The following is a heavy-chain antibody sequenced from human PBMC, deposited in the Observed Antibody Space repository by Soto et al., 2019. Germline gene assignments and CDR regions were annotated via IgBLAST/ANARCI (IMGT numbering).Heavy chain of an antibody. Sequence: SETLSLTCTVSGDSIRSSYWSWVRQPPGRGLEWIGYVYHTGTTNSNPSLKSRVTISADTSKNLFSLKLISVTPADTAVYFCARDMSGGSSWYEFDSWGPGTLVTVSS. CDR1: GDSIRSSY. CDR3: ARDMSGGSSWYEFDS. V-gene: IGHV4-59*01. CDR2: VYHTGTT. D-gene: IGHD6-13*01. J-gene: IGHJ4*02.